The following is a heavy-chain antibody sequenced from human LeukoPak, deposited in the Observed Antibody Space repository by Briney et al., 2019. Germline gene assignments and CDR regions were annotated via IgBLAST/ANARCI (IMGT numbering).Heavy chain of an antibody. J-gene: IGHJ4*02. CDR2: IRSKAYGGTT. CDR3: NGNRTVNFDY. V-gene: IGHV3-49*04. D-gene: IGHD2/OR15-2a*01. Sequence: GGSLRLSCTASGFTIGHYAMCWARQAPGKGLEWVGFIRSKAYGGTTEYAASVKGRFTISRDDSKSIAYLQMNSLNTEDTVVYYCNGNRTVNFDYWGQGTLVTVSS. CDR1: GFTIGHYA.